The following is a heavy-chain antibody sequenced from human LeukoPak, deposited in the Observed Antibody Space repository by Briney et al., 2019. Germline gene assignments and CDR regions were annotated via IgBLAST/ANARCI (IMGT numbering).Heavy chain of an antibody. CDR2: INPNSGGT. CDR3: TRDFLHVYYYDSSGYVRGAFDI. D-gene: IGHD3-22*01. V-gene: IGHV1-2*02. Sequence: ASVKVSCKASGYTFTGYYMHWVRQAPGQGLEWMGWINPNSGGTNYAQKFQGRVTMTRDTSISTAYMELSRLRSDDTAVYYCTRDFLHVYYYDSSGYVRGAFDIWGQGTMVTVSS. J-gene: IGHJ3*02. CDR1: GYTFTGYY.